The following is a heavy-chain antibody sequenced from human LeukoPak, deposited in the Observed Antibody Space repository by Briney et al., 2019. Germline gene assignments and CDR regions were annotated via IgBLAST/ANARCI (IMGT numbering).Heavy chain of an antibody. CDR1: VGSMSSHS. Sequence: SETLSLTCTVSVGSMSSHSWNWIRLPAGKGLEWIGRIYTSGNTKSNPSLESRVTMSVDTSKNQFSLMLSSVTAADTAVYYCVRGLHESTTYRAFHIWGQGTMVTVSS. J-gene: IGHJ3*02. CDR2: IYTSGNT. V-gene: IGHV4-4*07. D-gene: IGHD2/OR15-2a*01. CDR3: VRGLHESTTYRAFHI.